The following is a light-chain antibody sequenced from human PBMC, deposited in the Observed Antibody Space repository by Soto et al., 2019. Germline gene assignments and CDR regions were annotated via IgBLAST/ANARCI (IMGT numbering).Light chain of an antibody. CDR3: QQYHDWPRT. Sequence: EIVLTQSPCTLSLSPGERATLSCRASQSVSNNYLAWYQQKPGQAPRLLIYGASKRATGFPARFSGSGSGTDFTLTISSLQSEDFAVYYCQQYHDWPRTFGRGTKVDIK. CDR1: QSVSNN. V-gene: IGKV3-15*01. J-gene: IGKJ1*01. CDR2: GAS.